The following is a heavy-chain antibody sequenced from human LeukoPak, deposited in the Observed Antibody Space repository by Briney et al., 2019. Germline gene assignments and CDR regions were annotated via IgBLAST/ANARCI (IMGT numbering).Heavy chain of an antibody. CDR1: GGSLSGGSYY. CDR2: IYTSGST. D-gene: IGHD1-14*01. CDR3: ARDYNPPYYYYYMDV. V-gene: IGHV4-61*02. J-gene: IGHJ6*03. Sequence: SETLSLTCTVSGGSLSGGSYYWSWIRQPAGKGLEWFGRIYTSGSTNYNPSLKSRVTISVDTSKNQFSLKLSSVTAADTAVYYCARDYNPPYYYYYMDVWGKGTTVTVSS.